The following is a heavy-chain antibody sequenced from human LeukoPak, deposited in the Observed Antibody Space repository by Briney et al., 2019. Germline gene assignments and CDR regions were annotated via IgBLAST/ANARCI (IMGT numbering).Heavy chain of an antibody. CDR1: GYXFTSYW. D-gene: IGHD6-19*01. V-gene: IGHV5-51*01. CDR2: IYPGDSDT. CDR3: ARRSGDSSGFTGAFDI. Sequence: GESLKISCKGSGYXFTSYWICWVRQMPGKGLEWMGIIYPGDSDTRYSPSFQGQVTISADKSISTAYLQWSSLKASDTAMYYCARRSGDSSGFTGAFDIWGQGTMVTVSS. J-gene: IGHJ3*02.